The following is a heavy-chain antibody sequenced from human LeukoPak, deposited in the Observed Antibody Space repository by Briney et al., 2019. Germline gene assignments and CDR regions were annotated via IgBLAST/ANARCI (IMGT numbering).Heavy chain of an antibody. CDR1: GFTFSSYG. CDR3: AKGGSTVTTTRNYYYYYMDV. J-gene: IGHJ6*03. CDR2: ISGSGGST. V-gene: IGHV3-23*01. D-gene: IGHD4-17*01. Sequence: GGSLRLSCAASGFTFSSYGMSWVRQAPGKGLEWVSAISGSGGSTYYADSVKGRFTISRDNSKNTLYLQMNSLRAEDTAVYYCAKGGSTVTTTRNYYYYYMDVWGKGTTVTVSS.